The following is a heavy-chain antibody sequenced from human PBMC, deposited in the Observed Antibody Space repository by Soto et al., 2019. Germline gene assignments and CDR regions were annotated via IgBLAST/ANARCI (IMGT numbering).Heavy chain of an antibody. CDR2: ISYSGNT. CDR1: GGSISSFY. J-gene: IGHJ4*02. CDR3: ARDSGITGTFDY. D-gene: IGHD1-20*01. V-gene: IGHV4-59*01. Sequence: SETLSLTCTVSGGSISSFYWSWIRQPPGKGLEWIGYISYSGNTNYNPSLKSRVTISEGTSKNQFSLRLRPVTAADTAVYYCARDSGITGTFDYWGQGTLVTVSS.